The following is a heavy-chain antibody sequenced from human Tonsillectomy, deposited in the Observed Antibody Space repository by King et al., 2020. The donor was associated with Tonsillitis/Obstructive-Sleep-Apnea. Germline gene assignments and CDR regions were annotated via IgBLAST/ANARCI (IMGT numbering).Heavy chain of an antibody. J-gene: IGHJ6*03. Sequence: VQLQQWGAGLLKPSETLSLTCAVYGGSFSGYYWSWIRQPPGKGLEWIGEINHSGSTNYNPSLKSRVTISVETSKNQFSLKLISVTAADTAVYYCARGYCTGGVCYKTYYYYMDVWGKGTTVTVSS. CDR1: GGSFSGYY. CDR3: ARGYCTGGVCYKTYYYYMDV. D-gene: IGHD2-8*02. V-gene: IGHV4-34*01. CDR2: INHSGST.